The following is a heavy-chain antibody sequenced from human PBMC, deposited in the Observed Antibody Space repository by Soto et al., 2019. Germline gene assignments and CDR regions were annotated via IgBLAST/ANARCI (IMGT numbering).Heavy chain of an antibody. CDR2: FIPLLNTS. Sequence: QVQLVQSGAEMKQPGSSVKVSCKASGGTLRSYAISWVRQAPGQGLEWMGRFIPLLNTSNYAQRFQGRVTITADKSTGTAYMELHSLRPEDTAVYYCARDGDFDCWGQGTLVTVSS. V-gene: IGHV1-69*04. J-gene: IGHJ4*02. D-gene: IGHD4-17*01. CDR3: ARDGDFDC. CDR1: GGTLRSYA.